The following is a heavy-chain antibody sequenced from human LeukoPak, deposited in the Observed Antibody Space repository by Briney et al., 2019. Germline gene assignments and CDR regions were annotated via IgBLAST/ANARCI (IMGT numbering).Heavy chain of an antibody. D-gene: IGHD3-10*01. Sequence: SETLSLTCTVSGGSIGSSSFYWVWIRQPPGQGLEWIGYIYHSGGTNYNPSLKSRVTISLDTSKNQFSLKLSSVTAADTAVYYCARVGTYYRSLDSWGQGTLVTVSS. J-gene: IGHJ4*02. V-gene: IGHV4-61*05. CDR3: ARVGTYYRSLDS. CDR2: IYHSGGT. CDR1: GGSIGSSSFY.